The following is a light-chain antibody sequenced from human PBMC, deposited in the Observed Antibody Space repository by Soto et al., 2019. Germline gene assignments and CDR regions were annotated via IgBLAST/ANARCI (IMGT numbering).Light chain of an antibody. CDR2: AAS. CDR3: QQSYSSPQMYT. J-gene: IGKJ2*01. Sequence: DIQMTQSPSSLSASVGDRVTITCRASQSISNSLNWYQRKPGKAPDLLIYAASKLQSGVPSRFTGSGSGTDFTLTISSLQPEDFTTYYCQQSYSSPQMYTFGQGTKLEIK. V-gene: IGKV1-39*01. CDR1: QSISNS.